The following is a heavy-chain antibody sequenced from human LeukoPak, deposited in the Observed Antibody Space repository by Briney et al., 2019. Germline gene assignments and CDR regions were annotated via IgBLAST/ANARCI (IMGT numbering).Heavy chain of an antibody. V-gene: IGHV6-1*01. CDR3: ARSHWNYDNYFDP. J-gene: IGHJ5*02. CDR1: GDSVSSNSAA. CDR2: TYYRSKWYN. Sequence: SQTLSLTCAFSGDSVSSNSAAWNWIRQSPSRGLEWLGRTYYRSKWYNDYAVSVKSRITINPDTSRNQFSLQVNSLTPEDTAVYFCARSHWNYDNYFDPWGQGTLVTVSS. D-gene: IGHD1-7*01.